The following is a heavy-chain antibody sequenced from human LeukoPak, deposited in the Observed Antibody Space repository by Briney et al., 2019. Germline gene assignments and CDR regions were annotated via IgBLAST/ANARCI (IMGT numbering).Heavy chain of an antibody. CDR2: IYVSGRI. Sequence: NPSETLSLTCSVSGGSISNLYLSWIRQPAGKGLEWIGRIYVSGRIDYNPSLRSRVTMSVDTSKNQLSLRVRSVTAADTAVYYCARDDGASSSWRSVWFDPWGQGTLVTVSS. V-gene: IGHV4-4*07. CDR1: GGSISNLY. D-gene: IGHD6-13*01. J-gene: IGHJ5*02. CDR3: ARDDGASSSWRSVWFDP.